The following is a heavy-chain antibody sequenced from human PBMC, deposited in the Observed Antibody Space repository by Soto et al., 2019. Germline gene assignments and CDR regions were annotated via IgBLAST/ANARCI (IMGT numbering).Heavy chain of an antibody. CDR2: INTDGSST. V-gene: IGHV3-74*01. J-gene: IGHJ5*01. Sequence: EVQLVESGGGLVQPGGSLRLSCAASGFTFSSYWMHWVRQDPGKGLMWVSRINTDGSSTSYADSVKGRFTISRDNAKNTLYLQMNSLRDEDTAVYYCAREAQYSSGWFGYWGQGALVTVSS. CDR1: GFTFSSYW. D-gene: IGHD6-19*01. CDR3: AREAQYSSGWFGY.